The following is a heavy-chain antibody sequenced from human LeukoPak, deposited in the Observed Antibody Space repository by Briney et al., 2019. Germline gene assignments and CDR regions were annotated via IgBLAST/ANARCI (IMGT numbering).Heavy chain of an antibody. J-gene: IGHJ4*02. CDR2: ISAYNGNT. CDR1: GYTFTSYG. CDR3: ARQGYSGHSQGAADY. Sequence: ASVKVSCKASGYTFTSYGISWVRQAPGQGLEWMGWISAYNGNTNYAQKFQGRVTMTTDTSTSTAHMELRSLRSDDTAVYYCARQGYSGHSQGAADYWGQGTLVTASS. D-gene: IGHD4-23*01. V-gene: IGHV1-18*01.